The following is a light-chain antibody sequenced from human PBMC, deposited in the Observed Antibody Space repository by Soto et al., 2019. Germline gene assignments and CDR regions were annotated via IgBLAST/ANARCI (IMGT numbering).Light chain of an antibody. CDR1: QSVDID. J-gene: IGKJ1*01. CDR3: QQYRGWPRT. V-gene: IGKV3D-15*01. Sequence: EIVLTQSPGTLSVSPGERVTLSCRASQSVDIDLAWYQQKPGQAPRLLIYGASTRATDMPGRFRGSGAGAEFTLTISSLQSEDSAVYYCQQYRGWPRTFGQGTKMDIK. CDR2: GAS.